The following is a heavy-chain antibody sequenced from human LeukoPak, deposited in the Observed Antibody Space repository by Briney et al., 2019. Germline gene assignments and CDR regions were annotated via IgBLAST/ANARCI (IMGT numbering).Heavy chain of an antibody. J-gene: IGHJ4*02. V-gene: IGHV3-74*01. D-gene: IGHD5-12*01. CDR1: GFTFSSYW. Sequence: GGSLRLSCAASGFTFSSYWIHWVRQAPGKGLVWVSRINTDGSSTSYADSVKGRFTISRDNAKNTLYLQMNSLRAEDTAVYYCAKAKHSGYDPLDYWGQGTLVTVSS. CDR2: INTDGSST. CDR3: AKAKHSGYDPLDY.